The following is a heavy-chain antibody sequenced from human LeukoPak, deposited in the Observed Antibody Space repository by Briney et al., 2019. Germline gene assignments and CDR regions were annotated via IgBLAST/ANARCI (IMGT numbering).Heavy chain of an antibody. Sequence: SVKVSCKASGYTFTGYYMHWVRQAPGQGLEWMGGIIPIFGTANYAQKFQGRVTITADKSTSTAYMELSSLRSEDTAVYYCARVKSSGSFYYYYYYMDVWGKGTTVTVSS. D-gene: IGHD1-26*01. CDR3: ARVKSSGSFYYYYYYMDV. J-gene: IGHJ6*03. CDR1: GYTFTGYY. CDR2: IIPIFGTA. V-gene: IGHV1-69*06.